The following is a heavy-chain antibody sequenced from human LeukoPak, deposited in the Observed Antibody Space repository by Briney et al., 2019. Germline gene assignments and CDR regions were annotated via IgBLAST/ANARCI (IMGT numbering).Heavy chain of an antibody. J-gene: IGHJ6*03. CDR3: ARPNWNGADYYYMDV. CDR2: IYYSGST. V-gene: IGHV4-39*07. Sequence: PSETLSLTCTVSGGSISSSSYYWGWIRQPPGKGLEWIGSIYYSGSTYYNPSLKSRVTISVDTSKNQFSLKLTSVTAADTAVYYCARPNWNGADYYYMDVWGKGTTVTVSS. D-gene: IGHD1-1*01. CDR1: GGSISSSSYY.